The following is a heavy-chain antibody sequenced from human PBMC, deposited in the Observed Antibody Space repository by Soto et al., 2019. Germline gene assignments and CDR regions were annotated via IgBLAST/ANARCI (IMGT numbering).Heavy chain of an antibody. CDR1: GDSISRGGYY. V-gene: IGHV4-31*11. CDR2: IFYSGTT. Sequence: PSETLSLTCAVSGDSISRGGYYWSWLRQHPGKGLEWIGYIFYSGTTYYNPSLKGRISISVDTSENHFSLSLTSVTAADTAVYYCARVQPYDYGANSGWLDPWGQGTLVTVSS. J-gene: IGHJ5*02. D-gene: IGHD4-17*01. CDR3: ARVQPYDYGANSGWLDP.